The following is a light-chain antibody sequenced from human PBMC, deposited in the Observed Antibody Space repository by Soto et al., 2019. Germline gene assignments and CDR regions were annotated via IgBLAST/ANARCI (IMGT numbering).Light chain of an antibody. CDR3: QQYESLPLT. V-gene: IGKV1-12*01. CDR2: AAS. Sequence: GDRVAVTCRASQDITTWLAWYQKKPGEAPRLLIYAASSLYSGVPTRFSGSGTGTEFTLTISNLQPEDSATYYCQQYESLPLTFGQGTRLEIK. J-gene: IGKJ5*01. CDR1: QDITTW.